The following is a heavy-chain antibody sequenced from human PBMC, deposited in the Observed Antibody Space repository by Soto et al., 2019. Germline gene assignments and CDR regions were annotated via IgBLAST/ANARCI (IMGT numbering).Heavy chain of an antibody. J-gene: IGHJ2*01. CDR1: GFTFSNYA. Sequence: PGGSLRLSCAASGFTFSNYAIYWVRQAPGTGLEFVSTISSSGAITYYADSVKGRFSISRDNFKNTVYLQLGSLAMEDMAVYFCARDRFYDTSGFYFNWYFDLWARGTLVPVS. CDR3: ARDRFYDTSGFYFNWYFDL. V-gene: IGHV3-64*02. CDR2: ISSSGAIT. D-gene: IGHD3-22*01.